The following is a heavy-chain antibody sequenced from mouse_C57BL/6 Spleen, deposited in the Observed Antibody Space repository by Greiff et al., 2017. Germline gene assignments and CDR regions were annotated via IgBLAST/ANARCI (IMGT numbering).Heavy chain of an antibody. CDR2: IYPGNSDT. J-gene: IGHJ4*01. V-gene: IGHV1-5*01. CDR1: GYTFTSYW. Sequence: VQLQQSGTVLARPGASVKMSCKTSGYTFTSYWMHWVKQRPGQGLEWIGAIYPGNSDTSYNQKFKSKATLTVDKPSSTAYMQLRSLTSEDSAVYYCARYDAMDYWGQGTSVTVSS. CDR3: ARYDAMDY.